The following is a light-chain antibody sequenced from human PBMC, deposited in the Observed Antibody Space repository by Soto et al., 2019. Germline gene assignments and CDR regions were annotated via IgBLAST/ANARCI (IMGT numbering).Light chain of an antibody. CDR1: QSVSNSY. CDR2: GIS. Sequence: ESVLTQSPGTLSLSPGERATLSCRVSQSVSNSYFAWYQQKPGQAPRLLIYGISSRATGIPDRFSGSGSETDFTLTISRLEPEDFGVYYCQQYSTLPHTCGQGTKLEV. J-gene: IGKJ2*01. V-gene: IGKV3-20*01. CDR3: QQYSTLPHT.